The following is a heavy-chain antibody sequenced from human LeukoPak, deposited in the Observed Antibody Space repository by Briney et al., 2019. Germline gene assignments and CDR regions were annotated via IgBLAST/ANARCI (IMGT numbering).Heavy chain of an antibody. D-gene: IGHD3-22*01. CDR1: GGSFNGYY. CDR3: ARGEYFDSSGYYSYAFDI. Sequence: PSETLSLTCAVYGGSFNGYYWSWFRQPPGKGLEWIGEINDSGSTNYNPSLKSRVTISVDTSKNQFSLKLSSVTAADTAVYYCARGEYFDSSGYYSYAFDIWGQGTMVTVSS. V-gene: IGHV4-34*01. CDR2: INDSGST. J-gene: IGHJ3*02.